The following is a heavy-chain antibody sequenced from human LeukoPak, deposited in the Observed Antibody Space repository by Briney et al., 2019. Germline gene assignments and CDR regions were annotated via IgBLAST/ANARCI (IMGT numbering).Heavy chain of an antibody. CDR3: ARGRIAVAGTKSYFDY. V-gene: IGHV4-59*01. J-gene: IGHJ4*02. CDR1: GGSISSYY. D-gene: IGHD6-19*01. Sequence: SETLSLTCTVSGGSISSYYWSWIRQPPGKGLEWIGDIYYSGSPNYNPSLKSRVTISVDTAKNQFSLKLSSVTAADTAVYYCARGRIAVAGTKSYFDYWGQGTLVTVSS. CDR2: IYYSGSP.